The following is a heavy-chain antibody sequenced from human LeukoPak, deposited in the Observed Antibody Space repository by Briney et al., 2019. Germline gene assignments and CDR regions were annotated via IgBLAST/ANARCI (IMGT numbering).Heavy chain of an antibody. Sequence: SETLSLTCTVSGGSISSDYWSWIRQPAGKGLDWIGRINSRGSTKYNPSLKSRVTMSVDTSKNQFSLSLTSVTAADTAVYYCARDSECWASAYYYYYMDVWGKGTTVTVSS. J-gene: IGHJ6*03. V-gene: IGHV4-4*07. CDR2: INSRGST. D-gene: IGHD3-10*02. CDR3: ARDSECWASAYYYYYMDV. CDR1: GGSISSDY.